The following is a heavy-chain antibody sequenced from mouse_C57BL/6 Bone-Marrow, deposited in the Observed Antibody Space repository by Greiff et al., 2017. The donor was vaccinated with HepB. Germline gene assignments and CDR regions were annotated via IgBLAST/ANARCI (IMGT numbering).Heavy chain of an antibody. V-gene: IGHV14-3*01. D-gene: IGHD1-2*01. J-gene: IGHJ1*03. CDR3: GGYGYRNPYLYFDV. CDR1: GFNIKNTY. Sequence: EVQLQQSVAELVRPGASVKLSCTASGFNIKNTYMHWVKQRPEQGLEWIGRIDPANGNTKYAPKFQGKATITADTSSNPAYLQLSSLTSEDTAIYFFGGYGYRNPYLYFDVWGTGTTVTVSS. CDR2: IDPANGNT.